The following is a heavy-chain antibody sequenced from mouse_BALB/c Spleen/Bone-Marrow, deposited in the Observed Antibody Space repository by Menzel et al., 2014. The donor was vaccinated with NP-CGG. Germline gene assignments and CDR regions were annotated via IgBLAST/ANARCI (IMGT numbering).Heavy chain of an antibody. CDR2: IDPANGNT. D-gene: IGHD1-1*01. CDR3: ARYRYYGSSYAMDY. J-gene: IGHJ4*01. V-gene: IGHV14-3*02. Sequence: VQLQQSGAELVKPGASVKLSCTASGFNIKDTYMYWVKQRPEQVLEWIGRIDPANGNTKYDPKFQGKATITADTSSNTAYLQLSSLTSEDTAVYYCARYRYYGSSYAMDYWGQGTSVTVSS. CDR1: GFNIKDTY.